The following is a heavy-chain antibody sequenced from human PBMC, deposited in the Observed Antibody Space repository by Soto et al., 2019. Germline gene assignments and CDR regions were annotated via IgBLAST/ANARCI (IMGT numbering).Heavy chain of an antibody. Sequence: WIRQPPGKGLEWVGFIRSKAYGGTTEYAASVKGRFTISRDDSKSIAYLQMNSLKTEDTAVYYCTRAANVLRFLEWLPLHYFDYWGQGTLVTVSS. J-gene: IGHJ4*02. V-gene: IGHV3-49*02. CDR3: TRAANVLRFLEWLPLHYFDY. D-gene: IGHD3-3*01. CDR2: IRSKAYGGTT.